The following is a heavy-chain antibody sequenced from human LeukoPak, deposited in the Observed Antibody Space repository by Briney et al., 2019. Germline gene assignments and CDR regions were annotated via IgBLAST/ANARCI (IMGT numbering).Heavy chain of an antibody. CDR1: GGSISSGGYS. Sequence: SETLSLTCAVSGGSISSGGYSWSWIRQPPGKGLEWIGYIYHSGSTYYNPSLKSRVTISVDRSKNQFSLKLSSVTAADTAVYYCARITVVRGDPGWFDPWGQGTLVTVSS. J-gene: IGHJ5*02. V-gene: IGHV4-30-2*01. CDR3: ARITVVRGDPGWFDP. D-gene: IGHD3-10*01. CDR2: IYHSGST.